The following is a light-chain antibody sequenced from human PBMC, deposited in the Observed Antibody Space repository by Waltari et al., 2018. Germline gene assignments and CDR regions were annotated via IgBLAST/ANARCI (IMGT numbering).Light chain of an antibody. CDR2: DVS. CDR1: SSDVGGYNY. J-gene: IGLJ1*01. CDR3: SSYTSSSTYV. V-gene: IGLV2-14*01. Sequence: HSVLTQPASVSGSPGQSITISCTGTSSDVGGYNYVSWYQQYPGKAPKLIIYDVSKWPSGFSPRFSGSNSGDTASLTISGLQAEDEADYYCSSYTSSSTYVFGTGTKVTVL.